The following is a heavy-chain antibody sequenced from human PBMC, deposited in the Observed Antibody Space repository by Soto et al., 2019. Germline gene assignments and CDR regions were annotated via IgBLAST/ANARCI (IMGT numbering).Heavy chain of an antibody. J-gene: IGHJ3*02. CDR2: SNTNTGNP. CDR3: ARETMTTVVAGSDAFDI. Sequence: ASVKVSCKASGYTFTSYAMKWVRQAPGQGIERMGWSNTNTGNPSYAQGFTGRFVFSLDTSVSPAYLQICSLKAEDTAVYYCARETMTTVVAGSDAFDIWGQGTMVTVSS. D-gene: IGHD4-17*01. CDR1: GYTFTSYA. V-gene: IGHV7-4-1*01.